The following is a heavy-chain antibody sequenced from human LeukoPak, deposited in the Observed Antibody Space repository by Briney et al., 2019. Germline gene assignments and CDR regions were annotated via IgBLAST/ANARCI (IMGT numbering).Heavy chain of an antibody. V-gene: IGHV1-8*01. Sequence: VASVKVSYEASGYSFTSYDINWVRQATGQGLEWMGWMNPNSGYTGYAQRFQGRITMTRNTSISTVYMELSSLRFEDTAIYYCARMTYDGSGPNPNWFDPWGQGTLVTVSS. D-gene: IGHD3-22*01. CDR2: MNPNSGYT. CDR3: ARMTYDGSGPNPNWFDP. J-gene: IGHJ5*02. CDR1: GYSFTSYD.